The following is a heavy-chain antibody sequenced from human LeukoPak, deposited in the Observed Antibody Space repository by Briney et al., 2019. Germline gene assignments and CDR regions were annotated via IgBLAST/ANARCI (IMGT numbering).Heavy chain of an antibody. J-gene: IGHJ4*02. CDR3: ARVVTVYTAITYFDY. Sequence: SQTLSLTCAISGDSVSSNSAAWNWIRQSPSRGLEWLGRTYYRSKWYNDYAVSVKSRITINPDTSKNQFSLKLSSVTAADTAVYYCARVVTVYTAITYFDYWGQGTLVTVSS. D-gene: IGHD5-18*01. CDR1: GDSVSSNSAA. CDR2: TYYRSKWYN. V-gene: IGHV6-1*01.